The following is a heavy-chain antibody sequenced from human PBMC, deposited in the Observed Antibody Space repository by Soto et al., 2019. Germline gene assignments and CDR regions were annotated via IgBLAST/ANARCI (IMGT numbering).Heavy chain of an antibody. Sequence: SQTLSLTCAISGDSVSSNSAAWNWIRQSPSRGLEWLGRTYYRSKWYNDYAVSVKSRITINPDTSKNQFSLQLNSVTPEDTAVYYCARDLGSNIKNHTWFDPWGQGTLVTVSS. D-gene: IGHD3-16*01. V-gene: IGHV6-1*01. J-gene: IGHJ5*02. CDR2: TYYRSKWYN. CDR3: ARDLGSNIKNHTWFDP. CDR1: GDSVSSNSAA.